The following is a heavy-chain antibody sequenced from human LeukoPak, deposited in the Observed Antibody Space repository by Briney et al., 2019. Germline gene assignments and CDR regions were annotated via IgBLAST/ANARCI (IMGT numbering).Heavy chain of an antibody. V-gene: IGHV3-48*03. D-gene: IGHD3/OR15-3a*01. CDR1: GFTFSNHE. Sequence: GGSLRLSCAASGFTFSNHEMNWVRQAPGKGLEWISYISDSGSTIYYSDSVKGRFTISRDNAKNSLYLQMNSLRAEDTAVYYCARDWTGWSFDPWGQGTLVTVSS. J-gene: IGHJ5*02. CDR2: ISDSGSTI. CDR3: ARDWTGWSFDP.